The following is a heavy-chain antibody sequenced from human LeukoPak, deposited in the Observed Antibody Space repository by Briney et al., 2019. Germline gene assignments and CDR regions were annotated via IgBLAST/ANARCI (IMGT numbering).Heavy chain of an antibody. CDR2: ISGSGGST. V-gene: IGHV3-23*01. Sequence: PGGSLRLSCAASGFTFSSYAMSWVRQAPGKGLGWVSAISGSGGSTYYADSVKGRFTISRDNSKNTLYLQMNSLRAEDTAVYYCAKDGSGSYFVRKNYFDYWGQGTLVTVSS. J-gene: IGHJ4*02. CDR3: AKDGSGSYFVRKNYFDY. CDR1: GFTFSSYA. D-gene: IGHD1-26*01.